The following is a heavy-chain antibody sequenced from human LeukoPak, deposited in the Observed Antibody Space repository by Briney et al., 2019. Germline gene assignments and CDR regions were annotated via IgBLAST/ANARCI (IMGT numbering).Heavy chain of an antibody. Sequence: GGFLRLSCAGSGFTFSNYGMNWVRQAPGKGLEWVAVIWYDGSNKYYADSVKGRFTISRDNSENTVYLQMNSLRAEDTAVYYCARLGSKWSFDYWGQGTLVTVSS. J-gene: IGHJ4*02. CDR2: IWYDGSNK. CDR1: GFTFSNYG. CDR3: ARLGSKWSFDY. D-gene: IGHD2-15*01. V-gene: IGHV3-33*01.